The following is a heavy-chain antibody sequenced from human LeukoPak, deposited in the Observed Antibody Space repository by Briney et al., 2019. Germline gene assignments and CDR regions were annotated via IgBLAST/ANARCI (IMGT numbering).Heavy chain of an antibody. V-gene: IGHV1-2*02. J-gene: IGHJ5*02. CDR1: GYTFTGYY. Sequence: ASVKVSCKASGYTFTGYYMHWVRQAPRQGLEWMGWINPNSGGTNYAQKFQGRVTMTRDTSISTAYMELSRLRSDDTAVYYCARDGGVVPAAILSGFDPWGQGTLVTVSS. CDR3: ARDGGVVPAAILSGFDP. CDR2: INPNSGGT. D-gene: IGHD2-2*01.